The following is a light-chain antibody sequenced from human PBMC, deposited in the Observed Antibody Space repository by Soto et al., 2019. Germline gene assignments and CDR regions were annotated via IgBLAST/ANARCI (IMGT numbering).Light chain of an antibody. J-gene: IGLJ2*01. CDR3: TVWDDSLRGRL. V-gene: IGLV1-47*01. Sequence: QSVLTQPPSAYGTPGQRVTISCSGASSNIEVNYVYWYQKLPGTAPRLLIYRNNQRPSGVPDRFSGSKSGTSASLAISALRSEDEADYYCTVWDDSLRGRLFGGGTKLTVL. CDR2: RNN. CDR1: SSNIEVNY.